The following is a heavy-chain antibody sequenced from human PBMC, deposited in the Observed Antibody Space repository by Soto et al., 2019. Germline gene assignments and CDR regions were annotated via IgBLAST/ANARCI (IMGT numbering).Heavy chain of an antibody. D-gene: IGHD3-9*01. CDR1: GYTFTSYG. CDR3: ARAGPLRYFDWAARGDYYYGMDV. CDR2: ISAYNGNT. J-gene: IGHJ6*02. Sequence: ASVKVSCKASGYTFTSYGISWVRQAPGQGLEWMGWISAYNGNTNYAQKLQGRVTMTTDTSTSTAYMELRSLRSDDTAVYYCARAGPLRYFDWAARGDYYYGMDVWGQGTTVTVSS. V-gene: IGHV1-18*01.